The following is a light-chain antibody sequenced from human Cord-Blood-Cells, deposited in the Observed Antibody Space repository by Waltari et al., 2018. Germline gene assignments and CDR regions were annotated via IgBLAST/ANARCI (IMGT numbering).Light chain of an antibody. CDR1: RRDVGSYNL. CDR3: CSYAGSSTWV. CDR2: EGS. Sequence: QSALTQPASVSGSPGQSITIPCTGTRRDVGSYNLVSWYQQHPGKAPKLMIYEGSKRPSGVSNRFSGSKSGNTASLTISGLQAEDEADYYCCSYAGSSTWVFGGGTKLTVL. J-gene: IGLJ3*02. V-gene: IGLV2-23*01.